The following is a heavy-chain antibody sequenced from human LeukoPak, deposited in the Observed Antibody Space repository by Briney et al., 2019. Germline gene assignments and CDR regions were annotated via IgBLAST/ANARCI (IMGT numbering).Heavy chain of an antibody. Sequence: GSLRLSCAASGFTFSSYSMNWVRQAPGKGLEWVSSISSSSSYIYYADSVKGRFTISRDNAKNSLYLQMNSLRAEDTAVYYCARVHRQRLVPSGFLDPWGQGTLVTVSS. CDR2: ISSSSSYI. V-gene: IGHV3-21*01. J-gene: IGHJ5*02. CDR3: ARVHRQRLVPSGFLDP. D-gene: IGHD6-13*01. CDR1: GFTFSSYS.